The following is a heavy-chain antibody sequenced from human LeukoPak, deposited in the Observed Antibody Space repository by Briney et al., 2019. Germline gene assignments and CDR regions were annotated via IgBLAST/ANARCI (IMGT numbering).Heavy chain of an antibody. D-gene: IGHD3-3*01. J-gene: IGHJ4*02. CDR1: GFTFSNAW. CDR3: TTVFEAYYDFWSGYCPIDY. V-gene: IGHV3-15*01. CDR2: IKSKTDGGTT. Sequence: AGGSLRLSCAASGFTFSNAWMSWVRQAPGKGLEWVGRIKSKTDGGTTDYAAPVKGRFTISRDDSKNTLYLQMNSLKTEDTAVYYCTTVFEAYYDFWSGYCPIDYWGQGTLVTVSS.